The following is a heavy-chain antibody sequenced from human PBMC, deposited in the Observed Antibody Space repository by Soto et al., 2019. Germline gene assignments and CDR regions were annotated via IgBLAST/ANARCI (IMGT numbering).Heavy chain of an antibody. J-gene: IGHJ4*02. D-gene: IGHD5-18*01. CDR3: ASNSYGYIFYDH. CDR2: IYYSGST. Sequence: SETPSPTRTVSCGSLSRGDFYWSWVRQPPGKGLEWIGYIYYSGSTYYNPSLKSRVTISVDTSKNQFSLKLSSVTAADTAVYYCASNSYGYIFYDHWGQGTLVTSPQ. V-gene: IGHV4-30-4*01. CDR1: CGSLSRGDFY.